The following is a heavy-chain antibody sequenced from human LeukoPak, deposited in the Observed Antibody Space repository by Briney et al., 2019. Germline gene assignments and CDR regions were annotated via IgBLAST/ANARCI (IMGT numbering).Heavy chain of an antibody. V-gene: IGHV3-7*01. J-gene: IGHJ4*02. Sequence: PGGSLRLSCAASGFIFTSYWMTWVRQAPGKGLEWVANINKDGSETYYVDSVKGRFTISRDNARKSVYLQMNSLRLADTAVYFCFVKGYWGQGTLLTVS. CDR3: FVKGY. CDR1: GFIFTSYW. CDR2: INKDGSET.